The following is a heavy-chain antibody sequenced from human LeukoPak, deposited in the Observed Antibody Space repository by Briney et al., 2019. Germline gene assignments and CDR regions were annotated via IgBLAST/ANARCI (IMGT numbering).Heavy chain of an antibody. V-gene: IGHV1-69*01. CDR1: GGTFSSYA. D-gene: IGHD2-2*01. CDR2: IIPIFGTA. Sequence: SVKVSCKASGGTFSSYAISWVRQAPGQGLEWMGGIIPIFGTANYAQKFQGRVTITADESTSTAYMELRSLRSDDTAVYYCARERMESQLLLDYNWFAPWGQGTLDTVSS. CDR3: ARERMESQLLLDYNWFAP. J-gene: IGHJ5*02.